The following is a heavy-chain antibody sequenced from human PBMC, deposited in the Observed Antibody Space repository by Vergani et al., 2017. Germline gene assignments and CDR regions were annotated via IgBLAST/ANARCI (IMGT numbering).Heavy chain of an antibody. Sequence: QVQLQESGPGLVKPSQTLSLTCTVSGGSFSTGGQSWTWLRQSAGKGLEWIGRMYTSGHTIYNPSLESRVTMSVDTSKNQFSLQLSSVTAADTAVYYCARASHCINCYSEGPNGPGYYYMDVWGKGTTVTVSS. J-gene: IGHJ6*03. V-gene: IGHV4-61*02. CDR2: MYTSGHT. D-gene: IGHD2-21*01. CDR3: ARASHCINCYSEGPNGPGYYYMDV. CDR1: GGSFSTGGQS.